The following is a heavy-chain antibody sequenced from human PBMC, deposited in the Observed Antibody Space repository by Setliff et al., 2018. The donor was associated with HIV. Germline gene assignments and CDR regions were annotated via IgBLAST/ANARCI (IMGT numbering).Heavy chain of an antibody. CDR2: IYYSGNT. CDR1: GDSISSGDYY. D-gene: IGHD4-17*01. J-gene: IGHJ4*02. CDR3: ARVRATVTSYYFDY. Sequence: PSETLSLTCTVSGDSISSGDYYWSWIRQPPGKGLEWIGYIYYSGNTYYNPSLKSRVTISLDTSKNQFSLTLSSVTAADTAVYYCARVRATVTSYYFDYWGQGTLVTVSS. V-gene: IGHV4-30-4*08.